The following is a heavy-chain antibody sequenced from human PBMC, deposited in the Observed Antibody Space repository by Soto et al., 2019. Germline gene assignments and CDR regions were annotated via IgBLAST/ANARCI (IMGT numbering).Heavy chain of an antibody. J-gene: IGHJ6*02. Sequence: EVQLVESGGGLVKPGGSLRLSCAASGFTFNNAWMTWVRRAPGKGLEWIGRIKNKADGGTTDYAAPVKGRFTISRDDSKNMLYLQIHSLRTEDTAVYYCATVGYCGGDWCYASYYGMDVWGQGTTVTVSS. D-gene: IGHD2-21*02. CDR2: IKNKADGGTT. CDR3: ATVGYCGGDWCYASYYGMDV. V-gene: IGHV3-15*01. CDR1: GFTFNNAW.